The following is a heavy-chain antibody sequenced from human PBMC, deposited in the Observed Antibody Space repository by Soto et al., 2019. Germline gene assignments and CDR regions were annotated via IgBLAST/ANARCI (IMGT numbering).Heavy chain of an antibody. V-gene: IGHV3-30*18. Sequence: QVQLVESGGGVVQPGRSLRLYCAASGFTFSSYGMHWVRQAPGKGLEWVAVISYDGSNKYYADSVKGRFTISRDNSKNTLYLQMNSLRAEDTAVYYCAKDTSSSSGWYAFDYWGQGTLVTVSS. CDR2: ISYDGSNK. J-gene: IGHJ4*02. CDR3: AKDTSSSSGWYAFDY. D-gene: IGHD6-19*01. CDR1: GFTFSSYG.